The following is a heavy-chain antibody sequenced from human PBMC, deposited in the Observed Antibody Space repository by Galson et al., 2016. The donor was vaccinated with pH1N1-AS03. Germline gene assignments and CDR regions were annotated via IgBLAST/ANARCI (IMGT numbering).Heavy chain of an antibody. CDR1: GFIFSGNS. CDR2: ISPTGETT. J-gene: IGHJ4*02. D-gene: IGHD2-2*01. CDR3: AKCDVSCQHSTLDY. V-gene: IGHV3-23*01. Sequence: SLRLSCAASGFIFSGNSMSWVRQAPGKGLEGVAAISPTGETTPYADSVKGRFIISRDNSKNTLLLEMDSLRAEDTAVYYFAKCDVSCQHSTLDYWGQGTLVTVSS.